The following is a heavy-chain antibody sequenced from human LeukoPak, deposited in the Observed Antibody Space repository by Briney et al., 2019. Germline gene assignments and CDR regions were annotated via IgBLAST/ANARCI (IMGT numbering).Heavy chain of an antibody. CDR1: GYTFTSYG. CDR2: ISAYNGNT. D-gene: IGHD2-2*01. J-gene: IGHJ5*02. CDR3: ARDINYCSSTSCFNWFDP. V-gene: IGHV1-18*01. Sequence: GASVKVSRKASGYTFTSYGISWVRQAPGQGLEWMGWISAYNGNTNYAQKLQGRVTMTTDTSTSTAYMELRSLRSDDTAVYYCARDINYCSSTSCFNWFDPWGQGTLVTVSS.